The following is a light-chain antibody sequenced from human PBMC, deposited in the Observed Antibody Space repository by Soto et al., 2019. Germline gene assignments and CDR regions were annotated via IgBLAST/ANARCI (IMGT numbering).Light chain of an antibody. Sequence: EIVMTQSPATLSVSPGERATLSCRASQTVSSNLAWYQQKPGQAPRLLIYDASTRATGIPARFSGGGSGTEFTLTISSLQSEDFAVYYCQQYNNWLYTFGQGTKLEIK. V-gene: IGKV3-15*01. CDR2: DAS. J-gene: IGKJ2*01. CDR3: QQYNNWLYT. CDR1: QTVSSN.